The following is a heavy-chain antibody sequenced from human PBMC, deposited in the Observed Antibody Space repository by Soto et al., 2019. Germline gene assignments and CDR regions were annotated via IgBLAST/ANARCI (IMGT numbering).Heavy chain of an antibody. CDR3: ATGENWFDP. J-gene: IGHJ5*02. CDR1: GYTFTGYY. V-gene: IGHV1-2*02. Sequence: GASVKVSCKASGYTFTGYYIHWVRQAPGQGLEWMGWINPNSGGTNYAQKFQGRVTMTRDASIITAYMELSRLRSDDTAVYYCATGENWFDPWGQGTLVTVSS. D-gene: IGHD1-1*01. CDR2: INPNSGGT.